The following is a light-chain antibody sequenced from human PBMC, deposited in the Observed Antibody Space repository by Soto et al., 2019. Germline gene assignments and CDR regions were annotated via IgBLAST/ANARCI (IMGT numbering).Light chain of an antibody. CDR3: QQYNSYST. CDR1: QSISRW. V-gene: IGKV1-5*01. CDR2: DAS. J-gene: IGKJ1*01. Sequence: DIQMTQSPSTLSASVGDRVTISCRASQSISRWLAWHQPKPGKAPKLLIYDASSLESGVPSRLSGSGSGTEFTLPIRSLQPDDFATYYCQQYNSYSTFGQGTKVDIK.